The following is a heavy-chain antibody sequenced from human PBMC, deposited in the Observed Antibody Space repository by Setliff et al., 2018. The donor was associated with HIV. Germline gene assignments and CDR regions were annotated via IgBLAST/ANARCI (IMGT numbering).Heavy chain of an antibody. Sequence: SETLSLTCTVSGGSIRSYYWRWIRQPPGKGLEWIGYIYYSGSTNYNPSLKSRVTISIDTSKNQFSLKLSSVTAADTAVYYCARQRGGRVTIFGVSGGWFDPWGQGTLVTVSS. CDR3: ARQRGGRVTIFGVSGGWFDP. CDR1: GGSIRSYY. D-gene: IGHD3-3*01. CDR2: IYYSGST. J-gene: IGHJ5*02. V-gene: IGHV4-59*08.